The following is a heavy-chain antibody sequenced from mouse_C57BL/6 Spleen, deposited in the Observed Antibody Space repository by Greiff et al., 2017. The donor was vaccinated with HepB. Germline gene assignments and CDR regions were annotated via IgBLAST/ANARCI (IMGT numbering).Heavy chain of an antibody. V-gene: IGHV1-42*01. CDR3: ARSITTVVATGYFDY. CDR1: GYSFTGYY. D-gene: IGHD1-1*01. J-gene: IGHJ2*01. Sequence: VQLQQSGPELVKPGASVKISCKASGYSFTGYYMNWVKQSPEKSLERIGEINPSTGGTTYNQKFKAKATLTVDKSSSTAYMQLKSLTSEDSAVYYCARSITTVVATGYFDYWGQGTTLTVSS. CDR2: INPSTGGT.